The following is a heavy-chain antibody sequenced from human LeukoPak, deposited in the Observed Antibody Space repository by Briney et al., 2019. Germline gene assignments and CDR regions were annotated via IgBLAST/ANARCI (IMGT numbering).Heavy chain of an antibody. CDR2: INHSGST. CDR3: ARDVGSRPYYYYYMDV. CDR1: GGSFSGYY. V-gene: IGHV4-34*01. J-gene: IGHJ6*03. D-gene: IGHD2-15*01. Sequence: PSETLSLTCAVYGGSFSGYYWSRIRQPPGKGLEWIGEINHSGSTNYNPSLKSRVTISVDTSKNQFSLKLSSVTAADTAVYYCARDVGSRPYYYYYMDVWGKGTTVTVS.